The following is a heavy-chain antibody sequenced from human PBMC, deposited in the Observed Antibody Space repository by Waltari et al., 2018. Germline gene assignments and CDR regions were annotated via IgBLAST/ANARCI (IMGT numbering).Heavy chain of an antibody. J-gene: IGHJ4*02. V-gene: IGHV3-72*01. CDR2: TRNKAKSYTT. Sequence: EVQLVASGGGLVQPGGSLRLSCAASGFTLSDHYMDWVRQAPRKGLECVGRTRNKAKSYTTEYAASVKGRFTISRDDSKNSLYLQMNSLRTEDTAVYYCARASGGYEPIDYWGQGTLVTVSS. CDR3: ARASGGYEPIDY. D-gene: IGHD2-15*01. CDR1: GFTLSDHY.